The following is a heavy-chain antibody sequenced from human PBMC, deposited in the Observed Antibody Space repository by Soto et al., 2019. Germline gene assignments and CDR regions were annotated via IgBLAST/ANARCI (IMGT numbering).Heavy chain of an antibody. CDR3: TNYWGIDY. J-gene: IGHJ4*02. CDR2: IRSKANSYAT. D-gene: IGHD3-16*01. CDR1: GFTFSGSA. V-gene: IGHV3-73*02. Sequence: EVQLVESGGGLVQPGGSLKLSCAASGFTFSGSAMHWVRQASGKGLEWVGRIRSKANSYATAYAASVKGRFTISRDDSKNTAYLQMNSLKTEDTAVYYCTNYWGIDYWGQGTLVTVSS.